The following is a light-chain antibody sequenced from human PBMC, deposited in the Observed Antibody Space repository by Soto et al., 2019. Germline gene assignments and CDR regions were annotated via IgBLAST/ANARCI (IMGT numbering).Light chain of an antibody. J-gene: IGKJ2*01. V-gene: IGKV1-5*03. CDR1: QNVSNW. Sequence: DVEMTQSPSTLPTSIGDRVTINCRASQNVSNWLAWYQQKPGKAPKLLIYKASRPESGVPSRFSASGSGTDSTLTINRLQSDDFATYFCQHYNKESTFGQGTKLEIK. CDR3: QHYNKEST. CDR2: KAS.